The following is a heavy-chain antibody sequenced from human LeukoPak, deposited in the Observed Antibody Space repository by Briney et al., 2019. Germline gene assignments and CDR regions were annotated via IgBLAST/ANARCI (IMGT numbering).Heavy chain of an antibody. D-gene: IGHD2-2*01. CDR2: ISSSSSYT. Sequence: GGSLRLSCAASGFTFSDYYMSWIRQAPGKGLEWVSYISSSSSYTNYADSVKGRFTISRDNAKNSLYLQMNSLRAEDTAVYYCARAKDCSSTSCTLYVGSDYWGQGTLVTVSS. J-gene: IGHJ4*02. V-gene: IGHV3-11*05. CDR1: GFTFSDYY. CDR3: ARAKDCSSTSCTLYVGSDY.